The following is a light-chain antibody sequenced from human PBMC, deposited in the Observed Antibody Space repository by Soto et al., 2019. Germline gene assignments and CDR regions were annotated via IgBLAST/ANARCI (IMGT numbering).Light chain of an antibody. CDR1: QSISSY. Sequence: DIQMPQSPSSLSASVGDRVTITCRASQSISSYLNWYQQKPGKAPKLLIYAASSLQSGVPSRFSGSGSGTDFTLTISSLQPEDVATYYCQQSYSTPDTFGGGTKVEIK. CDR3: QQSYSTPDT. V-gene: IGKV1-39*01. J-gene: IGKJ4*01. CDR2: AAS.